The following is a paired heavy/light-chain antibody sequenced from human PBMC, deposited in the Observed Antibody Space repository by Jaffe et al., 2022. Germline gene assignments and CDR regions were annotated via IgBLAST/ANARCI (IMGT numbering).Heavy chain of an antibody. Sequence: EVQLLESGGGLVQPGGSLRLSCAASGFSFSSYAMSWVRQAPGKGLEWVSAISGSGGSTYYADSVKGRFTISRDNSKNTVYLQMNSLRAEDTALYYCATLRGYCSGGSCYGYFDYWGQGTLVTVSS. CDR1: GFSFSSYA. CDR3: ATLRGYCSGGSCYGYFDY. V-gene: IGHV3-23*01. D-gene: IGHD2-15*01. CDR2: ISGSGGST. J-gene: IGHJ4*02.
Light chain of an antibody. Sequence: DIQMTQSPSSLSASVGDRVTITCRASQGISNYLAWYQQKPGKVPKLLIYAASTLQSGVPSRFSGSGSGTDFTLTISSLQPEDVATYYCQKYNSAPSRITFGPGTKVDIK. CDR3: QKYNSAPSRIT. CDR2: AAS. V-gene: IGKV1-27*01. J-gene: IGKJ3*01. CDR1: QGISNY.